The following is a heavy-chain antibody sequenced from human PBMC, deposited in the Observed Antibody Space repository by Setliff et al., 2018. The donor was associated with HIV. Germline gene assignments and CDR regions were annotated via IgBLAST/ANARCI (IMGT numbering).Heavy chain of an antibody. CDR3: ARATRTIFGVVYFDY. CDR2: IYTSGGT. J-gene: IGHJ4*02. V-gene: IGHV4-4*09. Sequence: SETLSLTCTVSGGSSSSYYWSWSRKPPGKGLEWIGYIYTSGGTNYNPSLKSRVTISVDTSKNQFSLKLNSVTASDTAVYYCARATRTIFGVVYFDYWGQATLVTVSS. CDR1: GGSSSSYY. D-gene: IGHD3-3*01.